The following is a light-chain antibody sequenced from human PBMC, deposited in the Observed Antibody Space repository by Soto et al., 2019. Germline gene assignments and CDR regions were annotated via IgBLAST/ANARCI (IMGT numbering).Light chain of an antibody. J-gene: IGLJ2*01. Sequence: QSVLTQPASVSGSPGQSITISCTGTSSDVGGYNYVSWYQQHPGKAPKLMIYEVSNRPSGVSNRFSGSKSGNTASLTISGLQAEDEADYYRSSYTSSSTLVVFGGGTKLTVL. CDR3: SSYTSSSTLVV. CDR2: EVS. CDR1: SSDVGGYNY. V-gene: IGLV2-14*01.